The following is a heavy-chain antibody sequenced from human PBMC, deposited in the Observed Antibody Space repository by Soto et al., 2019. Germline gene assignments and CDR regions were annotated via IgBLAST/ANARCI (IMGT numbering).Heavy chain of an antibody. CDR1: GASVSTNGYY. CDR3: AKGTYMPALLDY. CDR2: MYFTGST. Sequence: SETLSLTCSVSGASVSTNGYYWSWIRQHPGQGLEWIGYMYFTGSTYYNPSLKSRVTMSFDSAKNQFSLELTSVTAADTAVYYCAKGTYMPALLDYWGQGTLVTVSS. J-gene: IGHJ4*02. D-gene: IGHD2-2*01. V-gene: IGHV4-31*03.